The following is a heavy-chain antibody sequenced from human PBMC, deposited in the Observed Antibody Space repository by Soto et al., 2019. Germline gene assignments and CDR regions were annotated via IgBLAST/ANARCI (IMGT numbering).Heavy chain of an antibody. J-gene: IGHJ5*02. Sequence: NPSETLSLTCTVSGDSLSSGRYYWTWIRQPPGKGLEWIGYIYHVGTSKYNPSLNSRATISLDTSKSQFSLRLTSVTAADTAVYFCARESIVGDTRFDPWGHGTLVTVSS. V-gene: IGHV4-61*01. CDR2: IYHVGTS. CDR3: ARESIVGDTRFDP. CDR1: GDSLSSGRYY. D-gene: IGHD1-26*01.